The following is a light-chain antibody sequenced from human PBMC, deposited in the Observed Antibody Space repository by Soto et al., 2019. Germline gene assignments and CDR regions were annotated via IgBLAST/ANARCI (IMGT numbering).Light chain of an antibody. CDR1: SSTIGNNA. CDR2: GHD. J-gene: IGLJ3*02. Sequence: QSVLTQPPSASGPPGQRVTISCSGSSSTIGNNAVDWYQQLPGTAPKLLIYGHDQRRLGVPDRFSASRSGTSATLAISGLQPGDEGIYYCAVWGDKLDGPGVFGGGTKLTVL. V-gene: IGLV1-44*01. CDR3: AVWGDKLDGPGV.